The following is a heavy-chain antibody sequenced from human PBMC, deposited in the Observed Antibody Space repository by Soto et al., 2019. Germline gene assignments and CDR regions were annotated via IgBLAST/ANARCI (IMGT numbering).Heavy chain of an antibody. Sequence: PGGSLRLSCAASGFTFSSYGMHWVRQAPGKGLEWVAVISYDGSDKYYADSEKGRFTISRDNSKNTLYLQMNSLRAEDTAVYYCAKDGEWFGELLGFDYWGQGTLVTVSS. V-gene: IGHV3-30*18. D-gene: IGHD3-10*01. CDR3: AKDGEWFGELLGFDY. CDR1: GFTFSSYG. J-gene: IGHJ4*02. CDR2: ISYDGSDK.